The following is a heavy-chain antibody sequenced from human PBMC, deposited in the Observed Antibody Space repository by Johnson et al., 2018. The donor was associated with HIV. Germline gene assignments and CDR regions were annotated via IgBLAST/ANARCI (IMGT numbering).Heavy chain of an antibody. Sequence: TISRDNAKNSLYLQMNSLRAEDTAVYYCARARGVLLWFGELVDAFDIWGQGTMVTVSS. V-gene: IGHV3-11*06. CDR3: ARARGVLLWFGELVDAFDI. J-gene: IGHJ3*02. D-gene: IGHD3-10*01.